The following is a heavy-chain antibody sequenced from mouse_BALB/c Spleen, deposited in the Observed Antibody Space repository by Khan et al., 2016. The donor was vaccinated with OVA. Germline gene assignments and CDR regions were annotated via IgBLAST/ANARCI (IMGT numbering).Heavy chain of an antibody. CDR2: IDPANGNT. Sequence: VQLKQSGAELVKPGASVKLSCTGSGFNIKDTYIHWVKQRPEQGLEWIGRIDPANGNTRYDPNFQDKATITADTSSNTAYLQFSSLTSEDTAVYYCTDSLLLYAMDYWGQGTSVTVSS. D-gene: IGHD1-2*01. CDR3: TDSLLLYAMDY. CDR1: GFNIKDTY. J-gene: IGHJ4*01. V-gene: IGHV14-3*02.